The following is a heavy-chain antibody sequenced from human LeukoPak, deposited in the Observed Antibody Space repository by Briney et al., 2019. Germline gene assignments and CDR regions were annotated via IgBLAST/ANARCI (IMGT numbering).Heavy chain of an antibody. CDR3: ARVDTWFGELNDY. J-gene: IGHJ4*02. CDR2: ISSSSSTI. V-gene: IGHV3-48*01. D-gene: IGHD3-10*01. CDR1: GFTFSSYS. Sequence: GGSLRLSCAASGFTFSSYSMNWVRQAPGKGLEWVSYISSSSSTIYYADSVKGRFTISRDNAKNSLYLQMNSLRAEDTAVYYCARVDTWFGELNDYWGQGTQVTVSS.